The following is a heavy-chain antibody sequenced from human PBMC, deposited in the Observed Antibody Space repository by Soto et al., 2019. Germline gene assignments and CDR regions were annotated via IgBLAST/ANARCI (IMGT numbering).Heavy chain of an antibody. CDR3: ANSYGDYVSY. J-gene: IGHJ4*02. V-gene: IGHV4-39*01. CDR1: GGSISSSTYY. Sequence: QLQLQESGPGLVKPSETLSLTCTVSGGSISSSTYYWGWIRQPPGKGLEWIGSIYYSGSTYYNPSLQSRVTISVDTSKNQFSLKLSSVTAADTAVYSCANSYGDYVSYWGQGTLVTVSS. CDR2: IYYSGST. D-gene: IGHD4-17*01.